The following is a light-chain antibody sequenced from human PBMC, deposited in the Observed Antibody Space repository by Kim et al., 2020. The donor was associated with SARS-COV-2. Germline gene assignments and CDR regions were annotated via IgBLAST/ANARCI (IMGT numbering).Light chain of an antibody. V-gene: IGLV2-14*04. CDR3: ASFTSSTTWV. CDR2: DVN. J-gene: IGLJ3*02. Sequence: GQSSTISCTGTSSDVGGYIHVSWYQQHPGKAPKLIIYDVNKRPSGASDRFSGSKSANTASLTISGLQAEDEAEYYCASFTSSTTWVFGGETKLTVL. CDR1: SSDVGGYIH.